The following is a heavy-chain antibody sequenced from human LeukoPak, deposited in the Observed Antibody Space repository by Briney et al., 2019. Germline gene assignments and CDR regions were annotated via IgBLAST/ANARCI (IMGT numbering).Heavy chain of an antibody. J-gene: IGHJ4*02. CDR2: IKQDGSEK. V-gene: IGHV3-7*01. D-gene: IGHD1-14*01. Sequence: GGSLRLSCAGTGFTFSGYWMSWVRQAPGKGLEWVANIKQDGSEKYYVDSVKGRFTISRDNAENSLSLQMNSLRADDTAVYYCARVEPAKSDDCWGQGTLVTVSS. CDR1: GFTFSGYW. CDR3: ARVEPAKSDDC.